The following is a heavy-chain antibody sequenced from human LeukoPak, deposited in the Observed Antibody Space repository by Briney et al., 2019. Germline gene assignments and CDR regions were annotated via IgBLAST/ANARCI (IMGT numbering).Heavy chain of an antibody. Sequence: GGSLRLSCTASGFTFSDHYMSWVRQAPGKGLQWVSYITSSGAYTNYADSVRGRFTISRDNANNSLHLHMNSLSTEDTAVYFCVRDAPKDFVWGSYRRYFDLWGQGTLVTVSS. D-gene: IGHD3-16*02. CDR2: ITSSGAYT. V-gene: IGHV3-11*05. CDR3: VRDAPKDFVWGSYRRYFDL. CDR1: GFTFSDHY. J-gene: IGHJ4*02.